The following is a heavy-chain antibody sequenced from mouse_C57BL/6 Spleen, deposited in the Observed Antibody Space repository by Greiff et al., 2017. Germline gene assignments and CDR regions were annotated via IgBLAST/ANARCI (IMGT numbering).Heavy chain of an antibody. J-gene: IGHJ2*01. V-gene: IGHV5-6*01. CDR2: ISSGGSYT. D-gene: IGHD1-1*01. CDR1: GFTFSSYG. Sequence: EVKVVESGGDLVKPGGSLKLSCAASGFTFSSYGMSWVRQTPDKRLEWVATISSGGSYTYYPDSVKGRFTISRDNAKNTLYLQMSRLKSEDTAMYYCDSEGGSSLDFGYWGQGTTLSVSS. CDR3: DSEGGSSLDFGY.